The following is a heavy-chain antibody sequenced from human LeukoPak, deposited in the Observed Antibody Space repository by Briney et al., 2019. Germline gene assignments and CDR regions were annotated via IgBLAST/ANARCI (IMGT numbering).Heavy chain of an antibody. V-gene: IGHV3-48*03. D-gene: IGHD5-18*01. CDR1: GFTFSSYE. CDR2: ISSSGSTI. J-gene: IGHJ4*02. CDR3: ARSRYRPIFDY. Sequence: TGGSLRLSCAASGFTFSSYEMNWVRQAPGKGLEWVSYISSSGSTIYYADSVKGRFTISRDNAKNSLYLQMNSLRAGDTAVYYCARSRYRPIFDYWGQGTLVTVSS.